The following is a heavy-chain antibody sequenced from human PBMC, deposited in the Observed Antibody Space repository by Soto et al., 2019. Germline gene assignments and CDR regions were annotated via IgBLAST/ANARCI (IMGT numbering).Heavy chain of an antibody. D-gene: IGHD5-12*01. Sequence: QVQLVESGGGVVQPGRSLRLSCAASGFTFSSYGMHWVRQAPGKGLEWVAVISYDGSNKYYADSVKGRFTISRDNSKNTLYLQMNSLRAEDTAVYYCAKDSGEGWVRLYHYYYGMDVWGQGTTVTVSS. CDR2: ISYDGSNK. CDR1: GFTFSSYG. J-gene: IGHJ6*02. CDR3: AKDSGEGWVRLYHYYYGMDV. V-gene: IGHV3-30*18.